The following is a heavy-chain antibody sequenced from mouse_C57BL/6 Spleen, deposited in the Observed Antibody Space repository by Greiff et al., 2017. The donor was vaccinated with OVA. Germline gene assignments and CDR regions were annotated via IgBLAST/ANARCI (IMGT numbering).Heavy chain of an antibody. CDR2: IDPSDSYT. D-gene: IGHD1-1*01. CDR3: ANYYGSTNWYFDV. Sequence: VKLQQPGAELVKPGASVKLSCKASGYTFTSYWMQWVKQRPGQGLEWIGEIDPSDSYTNYNQKFKGKATLTVDTSSSTAYMQLSSLTSEDSAVYYCANYYGSTNWYFDVWGTGTTVTVSS. V-gene: IGHV1-50*01. J-gene: IGHJ1*03. CDR1: GYTFTSYW.